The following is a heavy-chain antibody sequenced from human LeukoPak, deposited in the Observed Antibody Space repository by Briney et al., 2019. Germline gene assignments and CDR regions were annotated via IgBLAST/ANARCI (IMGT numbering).Heavy chain of an antibody. CDR2: ISGSGGST. CDR1: GFTFSSYA. J-gene: IGHJ4*02. CDR3: AKGVAVAGTGYFDY. V-gene: IGHV3-23*01. Sequence: QPGGSLRPSCAASGFTFSSYAMSWVRQAPGKGLEWVSAISGSGGSTYYADSVKGRFTISRDNSKNTLYLQMNSLRAEDTAVYYCAKGVAVAGTGYFDYWGQGTLVTVSS. D-gene: IGHD6-19*01.